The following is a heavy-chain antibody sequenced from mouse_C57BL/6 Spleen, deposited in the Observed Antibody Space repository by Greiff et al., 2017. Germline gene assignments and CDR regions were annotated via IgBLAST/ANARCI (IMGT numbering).Heavy chain of an antibody. J-gene: IGHJ2*01. V-gene: IGHV1-9*01. D-gene: IGHD2-4*01. CDR1: GYTFTGYW. Sequence: VKLVEPGAELMKPGASVKLSCKATGYTFTGYWIEWVKQRPGHGLEWIGEILPGSGSTNYNEKFKGKATFTADTSSNTAYMQLSSLTTEDSAIYYCARGLIYYDYERYFDDWGQGTTLTVSS. CDR3: ARGLIYYDYERYFDD. CDR2: ILPGSGST.